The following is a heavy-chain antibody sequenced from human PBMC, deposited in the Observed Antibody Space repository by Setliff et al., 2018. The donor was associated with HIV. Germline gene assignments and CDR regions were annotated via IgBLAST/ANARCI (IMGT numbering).Heavy chain of an antibody. J-gene: IGHJ4*02. CDR2: IWYDGSNK. CDR3: AKTLERKWEAFDG. D-gene: IGHD1-26*01. CDR1: RFTFRNYG. V-gene: IGHV3-33*03. Sequence: GGSLRLSCAASRFTFRNYGMHWVRQAPGKGLEWVAVIWYDGSNKYYIASVKGRFTISRDNAKNTLYLHMNSLRSEDTAIYYCAKTLERKWEAFDGWGQGALVTVSS.